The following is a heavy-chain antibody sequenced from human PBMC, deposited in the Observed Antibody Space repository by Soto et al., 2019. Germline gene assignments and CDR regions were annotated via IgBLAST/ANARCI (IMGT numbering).Heavy chain of an antibody. CDR1: GLTFRSYW. V-gene: IGHV3-74*03. CDR2: INTDGSVA. Sequence: EVQLVESGGGLVQPGESLRLSCAASGLTFRSYWMHWVRQAPGKGLVWVSRINTDGSVAMYVDSVKGRFTISRDIAKNTLYLHMNSLRAEDTAVYYCVRDMQLWRLDSGGQGTLVTVSS. D-gene: IGHD2-21*01. J-gene: IGHJ4*02. CDR3: VRDMQLWRLDS.